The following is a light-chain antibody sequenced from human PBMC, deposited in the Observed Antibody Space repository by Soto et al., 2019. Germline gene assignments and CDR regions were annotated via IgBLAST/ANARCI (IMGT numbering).Light chain of an antibody. CDR2: AAS. CDR1: QGISTW. Sequence: DIQMTQSPSFVSASVGDRVTITCRASQGISTWLAWYQQKPGKAPNLLIYAASNLQNGVPPRFSGSGSGTDFTLTISSLQPEDFATYYCQQTNTFPLSFGSGTKVDVK. J-gene: IGKJ3*01. V-gene: IGKV1-12*01. CDR3: QQTNTFPLS.